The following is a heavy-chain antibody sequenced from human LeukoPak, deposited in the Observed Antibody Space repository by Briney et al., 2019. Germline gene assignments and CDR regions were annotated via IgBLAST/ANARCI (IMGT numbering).Heavy chain of an antibody. CDR2: ISSNGGST. Sequence: GGSLRLSCAASGFTFSSYAMHWVRQAPGKGLEYVSAISSNGGSTYYANSVKGRFTISRDNSENTLYLQMGSLRAEDMAVYYCARDYYMDVWGKGTTVTVSS. CDR3: ARDYYMDV. V-gene: IGHV3-64*01. CDR1: GFTFSSYA. J-gene: IGHJ6*03.